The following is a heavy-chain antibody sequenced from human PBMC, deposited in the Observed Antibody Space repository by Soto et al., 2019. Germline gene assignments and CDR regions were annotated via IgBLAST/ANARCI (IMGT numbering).Heavy chain of an antibody. CDR3: ARDSIKLPDY. Sequence: EVQLVESGGGLVKPGGSLRLSCAASGFTFSSYSMNWVRQAPGKGPEWVSSISSSSSYIYYADSVKGRFTISRDNAKNSLYLQMNSLRAEDTAVYYCARDSIKLPDYWGQGTLVTVSS. V-gene: IGHV3-21*01. CDR2: ISSSSSYI. CDR1: GFTFSSYS. J-gene: IGHJ4*02.